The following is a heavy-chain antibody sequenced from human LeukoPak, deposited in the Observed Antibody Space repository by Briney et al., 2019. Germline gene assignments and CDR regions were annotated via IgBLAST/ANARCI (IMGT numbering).Heavy chain of an antibody. Sequence: SETLSLTCTVSGGSINNYYWSWIRQPPGKGLEWIGFIYSGSTNYNPSLKSRVTISVDTSKNQFSLKLSSVTAADTAVYYCARHPSILYYFDSWGQGTLVTVSS. V-gene: IGHV4-59*08. D-gene: IGHD2-2*01. J-gene: IGHJ4*02. CDR2: IYSGST. CDR1: GGSINNYY. CDR3: ARHPSILYYFDS.